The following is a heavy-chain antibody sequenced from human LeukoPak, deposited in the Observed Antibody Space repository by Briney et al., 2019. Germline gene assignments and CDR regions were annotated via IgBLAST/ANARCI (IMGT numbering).Heavy chain of an antibody. V-gene: IGHV1-2*02. D-gene: IGHD6-13*01. Sequence: GASVKVSCKASGYTFTGCYMHWVRQAPGQGLEWMGWINPNSGGTNYAQKFQGRVTMTRDTSISTAYMELSRLRSDDTAVYYCARDPGRRFLGIAAADTTFDYWGQGTLVTVSS. CDR1: GYTFTGCY. CDR2: INPNSGGT. CDR3: ARDPGRRFLGIAAADTTFDY. J-gene: IGHJ4*02.